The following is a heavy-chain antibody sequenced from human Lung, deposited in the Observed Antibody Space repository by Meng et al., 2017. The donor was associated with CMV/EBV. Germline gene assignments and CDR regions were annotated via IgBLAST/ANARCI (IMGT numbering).Heavy chain of an antibody. D-gene: IGHD3-3*01. CDR3: ARRPRRFLEWFDGMDV. Sequence: GESLKISCKGSGYSFTSYWIGWVRQMPGKGLEWMGIIYPGDSDTGYSPSFQGQVTISADKSISTAYLQWSSLKASDTAMYYCARRPRRFLEWFDGMDVWGQGNXV. V-gene: IGHV5-51*01. J-gene: IGHJ6*01. CDR1: GYSFTSYW. CDR2: IYPGDSDT.